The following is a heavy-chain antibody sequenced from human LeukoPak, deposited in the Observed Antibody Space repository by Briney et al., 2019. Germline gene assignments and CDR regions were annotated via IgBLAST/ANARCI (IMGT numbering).Heavy chain of an antibody. D-gene: IGHD3-22*01. CDR1: GFTVSSNY. V-gene: IGHV3-66*02. J-gene: IGHJ4*02. Sequence: PGGSLRLSCAASGFTVSSNYMSWVRQAPGKGLEWVSVIYSGGSTYYADSVKGRFTISRDNSKNTQYLQMNSLRAEDTAVYYCARDGRYYDSSGFDYWGQGTLVTVSS. CDR2: IYSGGST. CDR3: ARDGRYYDSSGFDY.